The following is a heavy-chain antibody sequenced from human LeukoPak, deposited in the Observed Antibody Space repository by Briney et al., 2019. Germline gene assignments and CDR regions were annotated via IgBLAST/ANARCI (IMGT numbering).Heavy chain of an antibody. CDR1: GYTLTELS. D-gene: IGHD3-22*01. CDR3: ARVGYYDPLGWGAFDI. V-gene: IGHV1-24*01. CDR2: FDPEDGET. Sequence: GASVKVSCKVSGYTLTELSMHWVRQAPGKGLEWMGGFDPEDGETIYAQKFQGRVTMTEDTSTDTAYMELSSLRSEDTAVYYCARVGYYDPLGWGAFDIWGQGTMVTVSS. J-gene: IGHJ3*02.